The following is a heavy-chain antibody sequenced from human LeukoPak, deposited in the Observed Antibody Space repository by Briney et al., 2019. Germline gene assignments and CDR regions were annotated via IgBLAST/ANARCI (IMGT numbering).Heavy chain of an antibody. D-gene: IGHD6-13*01. CDR2: IYYSGST. CDR3: ARHSRPLFDY. Sequence: SETLSLTCTVSGGSISSSSYYWGWIRQPPKKGLEWIGSIYYSGSTYYNLSLNSRVTVSVDTSKNQFSLKLSSVTAADTAVYYCARHSRPLFDYWGQGTLVTVPS. CDR1: GGSISSSSYY. V-gene: IGHV4-39*01. J-gene: IGHJ4*02.